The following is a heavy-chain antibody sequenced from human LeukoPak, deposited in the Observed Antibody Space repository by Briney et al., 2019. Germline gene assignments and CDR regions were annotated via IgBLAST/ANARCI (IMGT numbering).Heavy chain of an antibody. CDR3: ARAPMAAAGGRGMDV. CDR1: GFTFSSYW. J-gene: IGHJ6*02. CDR2: INSDGSST. Sequence: GGSLRFSCAASGFTFSSYWMHWVRQAPGKGLVWVSRINSDGSSTSYADSVKGRFTISRDNAKNTLYLQMNSLRAEDTAVYYCARAPMAAAGGRGMDVWGQGTTVTVSS. V-gene: IGHV3-74*01. D-gene: IGHD6-13*01.